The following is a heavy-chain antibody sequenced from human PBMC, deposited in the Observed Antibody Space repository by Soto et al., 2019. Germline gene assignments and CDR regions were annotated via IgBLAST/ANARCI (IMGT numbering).Heavy chain of an antibody. CDR2: ITTSSSST. CDR3: AKIYSTYYMDV. V-gene: IGHV3-11*01. Sequence: QVQLVESGGGLVEPGGSLRLSCAASGFTFSDFSMRWIRQAPGKGLEWVASITTSSSSTYYADSVKGRFTISRADAQNSLYLQMSSLRAEDTAVYYCAKIYSTYYMDVWSRGASVTVS. D-gene: IGHD2-15*01. J-gene: IGHJ6*03. CDR1: GFTFSDFS.